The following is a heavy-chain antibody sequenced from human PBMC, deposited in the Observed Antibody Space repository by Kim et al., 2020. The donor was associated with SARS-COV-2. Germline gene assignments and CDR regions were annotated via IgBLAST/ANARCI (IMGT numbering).Heavy chain of an antibody. CDR3: ARYYYGSGSYSSGSY. Sequence: SETLSLTCAVYGGSFSGYYWSWIRQPPGKGLEWIGEINHSGSTNYNPSLNSRVTISVDTSKNQFSLKLSPVTAAGTAVYYCARYYYGSGSYSSGSYWGQGTLVTVSS. J-gene: IGHJ4*02. CDR2: INHSGST. D-gene: IGHD3-10*01. CDR1: GGSFSGYY. V-gene: IGHV4-34*01.